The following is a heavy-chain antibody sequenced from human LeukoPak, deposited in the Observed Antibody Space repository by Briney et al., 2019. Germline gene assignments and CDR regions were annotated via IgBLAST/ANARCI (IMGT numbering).Heavy chain of an antibody. CDR3: ATLTGGDDAFDI. J-gene: IGHJ3*02. CDR2: IFYTGST. Sequence: PSETLSLTCTVSGGSISSYYWSWIRQPPGKGLGWIGYIFYTGSTNYNPSLKSRVTISVLTSKNRFSLKLSSVTAADTAVYYCATLTGGDDAFDIWGQGTMVTVSS. CDR1: GGSISSYY. V-gene: IGHV4-59*01. D-gene: IGHD4-23*01.